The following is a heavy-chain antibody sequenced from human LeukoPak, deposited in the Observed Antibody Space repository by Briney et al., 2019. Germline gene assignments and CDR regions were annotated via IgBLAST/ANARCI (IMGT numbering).Heavy chain of an antibody. Sequence: GGSQRLSCAASGFTFNNSAMSWVRQAPGKGLEWVSAISGRSISVYYADSVKGRFIISRDNSKNTLYLQMDTLRAEDTAVYYCARGQTYYYGSGSYYLVDWGQGTLVTVSS. CDR2: ISGRSISV. D-gene: IGHD3-10*01. CDR3: ARGQTYYYGSGSYYLVD. V-gene: IGHV3-23*01. J-gene: IGHJ4*02. CDR1: GFTFNNSA.